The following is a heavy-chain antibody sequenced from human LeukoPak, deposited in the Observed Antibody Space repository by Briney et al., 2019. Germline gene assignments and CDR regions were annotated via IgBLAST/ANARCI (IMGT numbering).Heavy chain of an antibody. D-gene: IGHD6-19*01. Sequence: GRSLRLSCGVSEFTFDDYVIHWVRQGPGKGLEWVAAMSWPSGSIAYADSVKGRFNIFRDNAQSSLYLQMNSLRAEDTAFYYCARSSGSYDGYYGVEVWGQGTTVIVS. CDR3: ARSSGSYDGYYGVEV. CDR2: MSWPSGSI. CDR1: EFTFDDYV. J-gene: IGHJ6*02. V-gene: IGHV3-9*01.